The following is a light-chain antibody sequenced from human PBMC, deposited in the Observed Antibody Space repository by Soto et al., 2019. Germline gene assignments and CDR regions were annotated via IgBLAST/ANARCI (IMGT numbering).Light chain of an antibody. CDR1: SSDVGSYNL. J-gene: IGLJ2*01. CDR3: CSYAGSSTFE. V-gene: IGLV2-23*03. Sequence: QYALTQPASVSGSPGQSITISCTGTSSDVGSYNLVSWYQQHPGKAPKLMIYEGSKRPSGVSNRFSGYKSGNTASLTISGLQAEDEADYYCCSYAGSSTFEFGGGTKLTVL. CDR2: EGS.